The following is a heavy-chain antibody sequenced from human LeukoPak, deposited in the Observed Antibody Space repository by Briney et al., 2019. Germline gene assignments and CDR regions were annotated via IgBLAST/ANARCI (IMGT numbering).Heavy chain of an antibody. CDR1: GGSFSGHY. CDR3: ARPTSWVNYFDP. D-gene: IGHD1-7*01. Sequence: MPSETLSLTCAVFGGSFSGHYWTWIRQPPGKGLEWIGEINHSGGTNYNPSLKSRVTISVDTSKNQFSLKLSSLTAADTAVYYCARPTSWVNYFDPWGQGTLVTVSS. CDR2: INHSGGT. V-gene: IGHV4-34*01. J-gene: IGHJ5*02.